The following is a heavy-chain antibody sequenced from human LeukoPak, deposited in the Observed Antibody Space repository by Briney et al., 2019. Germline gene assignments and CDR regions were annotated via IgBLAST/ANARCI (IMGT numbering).Heavy chain of an antibody. Sequence: GASVKVSCKASGYTFTSYYMHWVRQAPGQGLEWMGIINPSGGSTSYAQKFQGRVTMTRDTSTSTVYMELSSLRSEDTAVYYCARRGYYYDSSGSPDAFDIWGQGTMVTVSS. CDR1: GYTFTSYY. CDR2: INPSGGST. J-gene: IGHJ3*02. D-gene: IGHD3-22*01. V-gene: IGHV1-46*01. CDR3: ARRGYYYDSSGSPDAFDI.